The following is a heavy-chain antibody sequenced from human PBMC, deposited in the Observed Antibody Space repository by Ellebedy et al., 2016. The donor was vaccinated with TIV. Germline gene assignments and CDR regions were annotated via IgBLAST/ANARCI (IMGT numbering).Heavy chain of an antibody. V-gene: IGHV3-23*01. CDR2: VSASGGST. J-gene: IGHJ2*01. CDR3: ARPGDYSYWYFDL. Sequence: GESLKISCAASGFTFSSYAISWVRQAPGKGLEWVSGVSASGGSTYYADSVKGRFTISRDNSKNTLSLQMNSLRADDTAEYYCARPGDYSYWYFDLWGRGTLVTVSS. CDR1: GFTFSSYA. D-gene: IGHD4-11*01.